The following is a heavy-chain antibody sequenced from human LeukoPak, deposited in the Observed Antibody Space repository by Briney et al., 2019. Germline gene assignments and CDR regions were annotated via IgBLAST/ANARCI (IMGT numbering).Heavy chain of an antibody. D-gene: IGHD3-22*01. V-gene: IGHV3-7*01. CDR1: GFHFSSYW. Sequence: GGSLRLSCTASGFHFSSYWMTWVRQAPGKGLEWVANIKQDGSDKSYVDSVKGRFTISRDSAKNSLFLQMNSLRVDDTAVYYCAKARPDYYDITGYPNYFDYWGQGTLVAVSS. J-gene: IGHJ4*02. CDR3: AKARPDYYDITGYPNYFDY. CDR2: IKQDGSDK.